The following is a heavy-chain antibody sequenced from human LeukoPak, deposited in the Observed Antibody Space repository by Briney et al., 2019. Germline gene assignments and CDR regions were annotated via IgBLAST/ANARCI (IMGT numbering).Heavy chain of an antibody. V-gene: IGHV3-48*04. CDR1: GFTFSSYS. CDR2: ISSSSSTI. D-gene: IGHD3-22*01. Sequence: GGSLRLSCAASGFTFSSYSMNWVRQAPGKGLEWVSYISSSSSTIYYADSVKGRFTISRDNAKNSLYLQMNSLRAEDTAVYYCARGLWYYYDSSGFDYWGQGTLVTVSS. J-gene: IGHJ4*02. CDR3: ARGLWYYYDSSGFDY.